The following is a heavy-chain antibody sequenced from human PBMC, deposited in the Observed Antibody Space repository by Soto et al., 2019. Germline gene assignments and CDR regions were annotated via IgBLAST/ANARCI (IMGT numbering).Heavy chain of an antibody. J-gene: IGHJ6*02. CDR3: ASLVIDGDYGMDV. CDR1: GFTVSSNY. Sequence: GGSLRLSCAASGFTVSSNYMSWVRQAPGKGLEWVSVIYSGGSTYYTDSVKGRFTISRDNSKNTLYLQMNSLRAEDTAVYYCASLVIDGDYGMDVWGQGTTVTVSS. CDR2: IYSGGST. D-gene: IGHD3-9*01. V-gene: IGHV3-53*01.